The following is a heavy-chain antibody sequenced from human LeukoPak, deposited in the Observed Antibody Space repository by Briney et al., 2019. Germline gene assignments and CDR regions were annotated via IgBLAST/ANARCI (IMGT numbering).Heavy chain of an antibody. CDR1: GGSFSGYY. D-gene: IGHD3-3*01. CDR3: ARGGQFLTIFGVALDY. Sequence: PSETLSLTCAVYGGSFSGYYWSWIRQPPGKGLEWIGEINHSGSTNYNPSLKSRVTISVDTSKNQFYLNLSSVTAADTAVYYCARGGQFLTIFGVALDYWGQGTLVTVSS. J-gene: IGHJ4*02. CDR2: INHSGST. V-gene: IGHV4-34*01.